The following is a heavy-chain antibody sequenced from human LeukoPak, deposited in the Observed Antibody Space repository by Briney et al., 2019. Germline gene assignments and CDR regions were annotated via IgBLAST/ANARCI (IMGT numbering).Heavy chain of an antibody. CDR3: AKDLDYGDYAQGDLDY. CDR2: IWYDGSNK. Sequence: GRSLRLSCAASGFTFSSYGMHWVRQAPGKGLEWVAVIWYDGSNKYYADSVKGRFTISRDNSKNTLYPQMNSLRAEDTAVYYCAKDLDYGDYAQGDLDYWGQGTLVTVSS. D-gene: IGHD4-17*01. J-gene: IGHJ4*02. CDR1: GFTFSSYG. V-gene: IGHV3-33*06.